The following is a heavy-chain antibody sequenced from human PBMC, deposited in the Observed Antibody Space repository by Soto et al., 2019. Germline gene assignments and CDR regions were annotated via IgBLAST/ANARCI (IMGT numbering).Heavy chain of an antibody. V-gene: IGHV4-4*02. J-gene: IGHJ4*02. Sequence: PSASXSLTCAFCVCSIISSNCLIWVRQPQGKGLEWIGEIYHSGSNNYKPSLKSRVTISVDKSKNQFSLKLSSVTAADKAVYYCARDPGQGFDYWGQRTLVTV. CDR3: ARDPGQGFDY. CDR2: IYHSGSN. CDR1: VCSIISSNC.